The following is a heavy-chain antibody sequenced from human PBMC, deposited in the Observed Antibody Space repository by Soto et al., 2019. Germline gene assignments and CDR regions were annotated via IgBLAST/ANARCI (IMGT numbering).Heavy chain of an antibody. V-gene: IGHV3-13*01. J-gene: IGHJ3*02. D-gene: IGHD2-21*02. CDR1: GFTFSSYD. CDR2: IGTAGDT. Sequence: GGSLRLSCAASGFTFSSYDMHWVRQATGKGLEWVSAIGTAGDTYYPGSVKGRFTISRENAKNSLYLQMNSLRAEDTAVYYCAREGDGPGGDAFDIWGQGTMVTVSS. CDR3: AREGDGPGGDAFDI.